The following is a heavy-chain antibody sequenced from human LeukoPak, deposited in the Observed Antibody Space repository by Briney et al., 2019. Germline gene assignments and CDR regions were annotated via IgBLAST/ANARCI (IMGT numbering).Heavy chain of an antibody. CDR2: ISSSSSYI. CDR1: GFTFSSYA. Sequence: KAGGSLRLSCAASGFTFSSYAMSWVRQAPGKGLEWVSSISSSSSYIYYADSVKGRFTISRDNAKNSLYLQMNSLRAEDTAVYYCARVNNWNGIDYWGQGTLVTVSS. J-gene: IGHJ4*02. V-gene: IGHV3-21*01. CDR3: ARVNNWNGIDY. D-gene: IGHD1-1*01.